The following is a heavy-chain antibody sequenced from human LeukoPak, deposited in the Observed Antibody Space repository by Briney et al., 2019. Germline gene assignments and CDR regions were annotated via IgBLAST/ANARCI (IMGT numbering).Heavy chain of an antibody. CDR1: GGSISSSSYY. CDR2: IYYSGST. Sequence: PSETLSLTCTVSGGSISSSSYYWGWIRQPPGKGLEWIGSIYYSGSTYYNPSLKSRVTISVDTSKNQFSLKLSSVTAADTAVYYCARQRGVGTTFGVVIYWFDPWGQGTLVTVSS. J-gene: IGHJ5*02. V-gene: IGHV4-39*01. D-gene: IGHD3-3*01. CDR3: ARQRGVGTTFGVVIYWFDP.